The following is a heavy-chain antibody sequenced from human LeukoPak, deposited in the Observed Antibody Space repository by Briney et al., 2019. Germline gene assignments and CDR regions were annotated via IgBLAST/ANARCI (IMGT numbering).Heavy chain of an antibody. D-gene: IGHD3-22*01. V-gene: IGHV1-69*05. CDR3: ARSDSSGYRDAFDI. Sequence: SVKVSCKASGGTFSSYAISWVRRAPGQGLEWMGRIIPIFGTANYAQKFQGRVTITTDESTSTAYMELSSLRSEDTAVYYCARSDSSGYRDAFDIWGQGTMVTVSS. CDR1: GGTFSSYA. J-gene: IGHJ3*02. CDR2: IIPIFGTA.